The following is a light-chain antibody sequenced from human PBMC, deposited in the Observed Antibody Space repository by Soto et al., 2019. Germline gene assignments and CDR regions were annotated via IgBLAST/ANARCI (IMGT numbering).Light chain of an antibody. Sequence: EILMTQSPATLSVSPGERATLSCRASQSVSSNCAWYQHKPCQGPRILIEGASTRATGIPARFSGRRSGTEVTLTVSSVQSEDFAVDYCQQYNNWPALTCGGGTKVEIK. V-gene: IGKV3-15*01. CDR1: QSVSSN. J-gene: IGKJ4*01. CDR3: QQYNNWPALT. CDR2: GAS.